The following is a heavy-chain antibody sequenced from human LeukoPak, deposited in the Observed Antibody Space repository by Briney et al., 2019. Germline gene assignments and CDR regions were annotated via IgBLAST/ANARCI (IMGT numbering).Heavy chain of an antibody. D-gene: IGHD3-16*02. CDR1: QFTFSSYA. V-gene: IGHV3-23*01. J-gene: IGHJ4*02. Sequence: GGSLRLSCAASQFTFSSYAMTWVRHAPGKWLEWVSSISGSGDSTHYTDSVKGRFTISRDNSRNTLFLQMNSLRAEDTAVYYCATSGHDYVWGSYRYWGQGTLVTVSS. CDR2: ISGSGDST. CDR3: ATSGHDYVWGSYRY.